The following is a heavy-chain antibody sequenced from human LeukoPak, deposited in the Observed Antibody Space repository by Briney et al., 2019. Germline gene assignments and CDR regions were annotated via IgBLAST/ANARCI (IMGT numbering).Heavy chain of an antibody. D-gene: IGHD4-11*01. V-gene: IGHV1-18*01. CDR1: GYTFTSYG. Sequence: ASVKVSCKASGYTFTSYGISWVRQAPGQGLEWMGWINPNSGGTNYAQKFQGRVTITADKSTSTAYMELSSLRSEDTAVYYCASETTVTTRRGYYYGMDVWGQGTTVTVSS. CDR3: ASETTVTTRRGYYYGMDV. CDR2: INPNSGGT. J-gene: IGHJ6*02.